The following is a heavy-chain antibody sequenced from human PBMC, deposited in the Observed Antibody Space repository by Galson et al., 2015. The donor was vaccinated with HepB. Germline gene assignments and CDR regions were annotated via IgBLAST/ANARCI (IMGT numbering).Heavy chain of an antibody. CDR2: INYSGST. J-gene: IGHJ5*02. V-gene: IGHV4-31*03. CDR3: ARAAYCSRTSCLFDP. Sequence: TLSLTCTVSDASISTADYYWSWIRQHPGKGLEWIGHINYSGSTYFNPSLKSRVSMSIDTSENQFSMKLISVTAADTAIYYCARAAYCSRTSCLFDPWGQGTLVTVSP. CDR1: DASISTADYY. D-gene: IGHD2-2*01.